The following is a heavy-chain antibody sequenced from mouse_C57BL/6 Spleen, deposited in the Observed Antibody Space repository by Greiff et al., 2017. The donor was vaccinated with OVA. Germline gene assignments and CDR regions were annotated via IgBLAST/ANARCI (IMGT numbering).Heavy chain of an antibody. CDR3: TRAGDGYYLYAMDY. D-gene: IGHD2-3*01. CDR2: IDPETGGT. CDR1: GYTFTDYE. Sequence: QVQLQQSGAELVRPGASMTLSCKASGYTFTDYEMHWVKQTPVHGLEWIGAIDPETGGTAYNQKFKGKAILTADKSSSTAYMELRSLTSEDSAVYYCTRAGDGYYLYAMDYWGQGTSVTVSS. J-gene: IGHJ4*01. V-gene: IGHV1-15*01.